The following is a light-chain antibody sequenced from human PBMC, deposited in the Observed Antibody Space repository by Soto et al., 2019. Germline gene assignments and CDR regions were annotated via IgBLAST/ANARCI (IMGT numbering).Light chain of an antibody. Sequence: QSALTQPASVSGSAGQAITISSSGTMRDVGAYNLVSWYQQHPGTAPKLIIYEVRNRPSGISSRFSGSRSGNTASLTISWLQPEDEGDYYCSSYGGSSTYVFGTGTKVTVL. CDR2: EVR. CDR3: SSYGGSSTYV. J-gene: IGLJ1*01. CDR1: MRDVGAYNL. V-gene: IGLV2-23*02.